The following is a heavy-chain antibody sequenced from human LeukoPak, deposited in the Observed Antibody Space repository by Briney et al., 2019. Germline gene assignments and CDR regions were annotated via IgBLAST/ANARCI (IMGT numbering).Heavy chain of an antibody. J-gene: IGHJ6*02. D-gene: IGHD3-9*01. Sequence: SETLSLTCTVSGGSITGYYWTWIRQPPGKGREWIGYIYYSGSTNSNPSLKSRVTILVDTSKNQFSLKLNSVTAADTAVYYCARDLLTGRDGMDVWGQGTTVTVSS. CDR2: IYYSGST. CDR1: GGSITGYY. CDR3: ARDLLTGRDGMDV. V-gene: IGHV4-59*12.